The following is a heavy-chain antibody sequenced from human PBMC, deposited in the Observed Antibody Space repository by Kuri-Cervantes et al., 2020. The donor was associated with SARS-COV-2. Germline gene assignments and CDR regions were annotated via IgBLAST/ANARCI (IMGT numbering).Heavy chain of an antibody. V-gene: IGHV1/OR15-1*04. J-gene: IGHJ6*02. CDR2: INPNSGGT. D-gene: IGHD2-15*01. CDR1: GYIFTDYY. Sequence: ASVKVSCKASGYIFTDYYMHWVRQAPGQELGWMGRINPNSGGTNYAQKFQGRVTITADESTSTAYMELSSLRSEDTAVYYCARSGWSKKHGYYYYYGIDVWGQGTTVTVSS. CDR3: ARSGWSKKHGYYYYYGIDV.